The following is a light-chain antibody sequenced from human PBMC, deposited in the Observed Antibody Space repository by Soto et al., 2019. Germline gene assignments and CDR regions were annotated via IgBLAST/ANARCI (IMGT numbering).Light chain of an antibody. J-gene: IGKJ2*01. CDR3: QQSYSIPYT. CDR2: AAS. Sequence: DIQMTQSPSSLSASVGDRVTITCRASQSISSYLNWYQRKPGKAPKLLIYAASSLQSGVPSRFSGSGSGTDFTLTISSLQPEDFATYYCQQSYSIPYTFGQGTKLEIE. V-gene: IGKV1-39*01. CDR1: QSISSY.